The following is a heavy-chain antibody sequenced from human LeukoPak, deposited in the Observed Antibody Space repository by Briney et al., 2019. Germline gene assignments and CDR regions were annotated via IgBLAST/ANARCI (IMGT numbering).Heavy chain of an antibody. CDR2: LSGSGDST. J-gene: IGHJ2*01. CDR1: GFTFSSYA. CDR3: AKVKPYWYFDL. Sequence: PGGPLRLSCAASGFTFSSYAMSWVRQAPGKGLEWVSSLSGSGDSTYYADPVKGRFTISRDNSKNTLYLQMNSLRAEDTAVYYCAKVKPYWYFDLWGRGTLVTVSS. V-gene: IGHV3-23*01.